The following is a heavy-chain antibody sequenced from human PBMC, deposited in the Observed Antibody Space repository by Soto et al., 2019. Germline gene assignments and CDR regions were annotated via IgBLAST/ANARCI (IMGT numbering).Heavy chain of an antibody. J-gene: IGHJ4*02. D-gene: IGHD5-12*01. CDR1: GGSISSGDYY. Sequence: SETLSLTCTVSGGSISSGDYYWSWIRQPPGKGLEWIGYIYYSGSTYYNPSLKSRVTISVDTSKNQFSLKLSSVTAADTAVYYCARDCGYSGLFPTSYFDYWGQGTLVT. CDR3: ARDCGYSGLFPTSYFDY. CDR2: IYYSGST. V-gene: IGHV4-30-4*01.